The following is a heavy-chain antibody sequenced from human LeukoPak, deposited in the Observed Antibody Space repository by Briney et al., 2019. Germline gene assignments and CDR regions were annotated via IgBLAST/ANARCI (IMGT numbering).Heavy chain of an antibody. CDR2: IYYSGST. V-gene: IGHV4-31*03. CDR1: GGSISSGGYY. Sequence: SQTLSLTCTVSGGSISSGGYYWSWIRQHPGKGLEWIGYIYYSGSTYYNPSLKSRVTISVDTSKNQSSLKLSSVTAADTAVYYCARLDIVFYGMDVWGQGTTVTVSS. D-gene: IGHD5/OR15-5a*01. J-gene: IGHJ6*02. CDR3: ARLDIVFYGMDV.